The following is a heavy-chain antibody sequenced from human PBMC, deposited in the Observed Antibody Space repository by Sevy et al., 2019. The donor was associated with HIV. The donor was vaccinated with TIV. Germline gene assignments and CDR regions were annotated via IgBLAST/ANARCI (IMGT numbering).Heavy chain of an antibody. J-gene: IGHJ3*02. V-gene: IGHV1-46*01. D-gene: IGHD3-22*01. CDR3: VTGRETYYCDSSGLDAFDI. CDR1: GYTFTSYY. CDR2: INPSGGST. Sequence: ASVKVSCKASGYTFTSYYMHWVRQAPGQGLEWMGIINPSGGSTSYAQKFQGRVTMTRDTSTSTVYMELSSLRSEDTAVYYCVTGRETYYCDSSGLDAFDIWGQGTMVTVSS.